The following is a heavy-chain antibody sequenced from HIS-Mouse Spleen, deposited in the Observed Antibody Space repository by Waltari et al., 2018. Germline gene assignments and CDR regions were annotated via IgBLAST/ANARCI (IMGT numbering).Heavy chain of an antibody. CDR3: ARPVVAARPGAFDI. V-gene: IGHV1-69*04. D-gene: IGHD6-6*01. CDR1: GGTFSSYA. CDR2: IIPILGIA. J-gene: IGHJ3*02. Sequence: QVQLVQSGAEVKKPGSSVKFSCKASGGTFSSYALSWVRQAPGQGPVWMGRIIPILGIANYAQKFQGRVTITADKSTSTAYMELSSLRSEDTAVYYCARPVVAARPGAFDIWGQGTMVTVSS.